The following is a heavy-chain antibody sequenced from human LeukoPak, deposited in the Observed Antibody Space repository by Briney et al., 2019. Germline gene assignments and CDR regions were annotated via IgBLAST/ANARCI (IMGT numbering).Heavy chain of an antibody. CDR1: GYTFTSYG. CDR2: ISAYNDNT. CDR3: ARDGLYCSSTSCYYYYYYMDV. J-gene: IGHJ6*03. D-gene: IGHD2-2*01. V-gene: IGHV1-18*01. Sequence: ASVKVSCKASGYTFTSYGINWVRQVPGQGLEWMGWISAYNDNTNNAQKLQGRVTMTTDTSTSTAYMELRSLRSDDTAVYYCARDGLYCSSTSCYYYYYYMDVWGKGTTVTVSS.